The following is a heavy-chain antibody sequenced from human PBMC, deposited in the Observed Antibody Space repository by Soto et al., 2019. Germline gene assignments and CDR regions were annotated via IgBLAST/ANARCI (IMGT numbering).Heavy chain of an antibody. D-gene: IGHD2-21*02. J-gene: IGHJ5*02. CDR1: GYTFTSYY. CDR2: INPSGGST. Sequence: ASVKVSFKASGYTFTSYYMHWVRQAPGQGLEWMGIINPSGGSTSYAQKFQGRVTMTRDTSTSTVYMELSSLRSEDTAVYYCARGWVAYVVVTAMGFDPWGQGTLVTVSS. CDR3: ARGWVAYVVVTAMGFDP. V-gene: IGHV1-46*01.